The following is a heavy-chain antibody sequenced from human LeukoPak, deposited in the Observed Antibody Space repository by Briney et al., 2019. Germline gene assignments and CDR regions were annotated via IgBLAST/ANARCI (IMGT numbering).Heavy chain of an antibody. D-gene: IGHD4-17*01. CDR1: GFTFSNFW. Sequence: GGSLRLSCAASGFTFSNFWMSWVRQAPGKGLEWVANINKDGSGKYYVDSVEGRFTISRDNSKNSLYLQMNSLRADDTAVYYCAGDPDYGDPGPFWDYWGQGTLVTVSS. CDR3: AGDPDYGDPGPFWDY. J-gene: IGHJ4*02. V-gene: IGHV3-7*01. CDR2: INKDGSGK.